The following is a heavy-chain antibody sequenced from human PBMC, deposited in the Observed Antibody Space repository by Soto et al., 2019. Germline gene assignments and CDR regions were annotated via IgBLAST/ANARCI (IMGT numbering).Heavy chain of an antibody. V-gene: IGHV4-30-4*01. CDR1: GGSISSGDYY. J-gene: IGHJ3*02. CDR3: AREREVESFDI. Sequence: PSETLSLTCTVSGGSISSGDYYWSWIRQPPGKGLEWIGYVYYSGSTYYNPSLKSRVTISVDTSKNQFSLKLSSVTAADTAVYYCAREREVESFDIWGQGTMVTVSS. CDR2: VYYSGST.